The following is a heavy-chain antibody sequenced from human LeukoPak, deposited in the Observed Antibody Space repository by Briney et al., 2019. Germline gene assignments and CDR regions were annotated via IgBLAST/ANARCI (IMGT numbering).Heavy chain of an antibody. CDR2: IYTSGST. V-gene: IGHV4-61*02. CDR3: ATSGVAVVFDY. CDR1: GGSISSGSYY. J-gene: IGHJ4*02. D-gene: IGHD6-19*01. Sequence: SQTLSLTCTVSGGSISSGSYYWSWIRRPAGKGLEWIGRIYTSGSTNYNPSLKSRVTISVDTSKNQFSLKLSSVTAADTAVYYCATSGVAVVFDYWGQGTLVTVSS.